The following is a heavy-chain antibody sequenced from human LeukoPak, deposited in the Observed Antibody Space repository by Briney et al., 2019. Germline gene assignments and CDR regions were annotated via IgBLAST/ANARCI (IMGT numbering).Heavy chain of an antibody. CDR2: IYTSGST. D-gene: IGHD5-12*01. CDR3: ARDGGGYSGYHNYYYYMDV. J-gene: IGHJ6*03. CDR1: GGSISSYY. V-gene: IGHV4-4*07. Sequence: SETLSLTCTVSGGSISSYYWSWIRQPAGKGLEWIGRIYTSGSTNYNPSLKSRVTMSVDTSKNQFSLKLSSVTAADTAVYYWARDGGGYSGYHNYYYYMDVWGKGTTVTVSS.